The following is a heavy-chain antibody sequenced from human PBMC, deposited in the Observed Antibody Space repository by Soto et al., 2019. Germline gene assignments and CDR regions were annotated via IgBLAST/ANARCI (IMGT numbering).Heavy chain of an antibody. CDR1: DAATGTVNYC. CDR3: ARWSLGDKVNY. CDR2: IYDGGIT. D-gene: IGHD3-16*01. V-gene: IGHV4-30-4*01. Sequence: LSLTCTIRDAATGTVNYCWSSARQSPDKGLEWIGHIYDGGITYNNPSLNGRVTISIDTSKNQFSLRLSSVTATYTVVYYSARWSLGDKVNYWRQG. J-gene: IGHJ4*02.